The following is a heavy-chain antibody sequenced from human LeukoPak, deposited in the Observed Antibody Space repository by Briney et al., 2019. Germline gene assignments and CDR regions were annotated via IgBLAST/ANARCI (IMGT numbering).Heavy chain of an antibody. J-gene: IGHJ5*02. D-gene: IGHD1-26*01. CDR2: IYYSGST. V-gene: IGHV4-31*11. CDR3: AREYSGSYDWFDP. Sequence: SETLSLTCAVYGGSFSGYYWSWIRQHPGKGLEWIGYIYYSGSTYYDPSLKSRVTISVDTSKNQFSLKLSSVTAADTAVYYCAREYSGSYDWFDPWGQGTLVTVSS. CDR1: GGSFSGYY.